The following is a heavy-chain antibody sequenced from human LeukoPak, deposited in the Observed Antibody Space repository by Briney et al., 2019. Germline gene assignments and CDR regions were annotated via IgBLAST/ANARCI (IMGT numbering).Heavy chain of an antibody. D-gene: IGHD1-1*01. CDR2: IYYSGST. CDR1: GGSISSSSYY. CDR3: ARGTGHAFDI. V-gene: IGHV4-39*07. J-gene: IGHJ3*02. Sequence: PSETLSLTCTVSGGSISSSSYYWGWIRQPPGKGLVWIGSIYYSGSTYYNPSLKSRVTISVDTSKNQFSLKLSSVTAADTAVYYCARGTGHAFDIWGQGTMVTVFS.